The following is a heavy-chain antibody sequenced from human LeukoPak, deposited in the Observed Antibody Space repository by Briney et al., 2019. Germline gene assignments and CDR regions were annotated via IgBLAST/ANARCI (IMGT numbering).Heavy chain of an antibody. Sequence: SETLSLTCTVSGYSISSGYYWGWIRQPPGKGLEWIGDIYHSGTTNDNPSLKSRVTMSVDKSKNQFSLKLSSVTAADTAVYYCTRRAPPYYFDSWGQGTLVSVSS. CDR3: TRRAPPYYFDS. J-gene: IGHJ4*02. CDR1: GYSISSGYY. CDR2: IYHSGTT. V-gene: IGHV4-38-2*02.